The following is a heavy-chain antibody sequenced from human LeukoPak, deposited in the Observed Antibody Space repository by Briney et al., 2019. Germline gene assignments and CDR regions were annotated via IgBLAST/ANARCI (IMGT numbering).Heavy chain of an antibody. Sequence: SETLSLTCTVSGGSISSYYWSWIRQPPGKGLEWIGYIYYSGSTNYNPSLKSRVTISVDTSKNQFSLKLSSVTAADTAVYYCAREGACCSGGSSYSSSSCGMDVWGQGTTVTVSS. V-gene: IGHV4-59*01. J-gene: IGHJ6*02. CDR1: GGSISSYY. D-gene: IGHD2-15*01. CDR3: AREGACCSGGSSYSSSSCGMDV. CDR2: IYYSGST.